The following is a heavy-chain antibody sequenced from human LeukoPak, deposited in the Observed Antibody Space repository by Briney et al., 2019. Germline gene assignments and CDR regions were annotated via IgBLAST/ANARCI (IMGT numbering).Heavy chain of an antibody. CDR3: SRGLEGFTAYDDY. V-gene: IGHV3-49*04. J-gene: IGHJ4*02. CDR1: GFNVGDYA. Sequence: GSLRLSCTASGFNVGDYAMSWVRQAPGKGLEWVGFIRSKTYGRTADYAASVEGRFTISRDDSNNIVYLQMNSLKTEDTALYYCSRGLEGFTAYDDYWGQGTLVTVSS. D-gene: IGHD5-12*01. CDR2: IRSKTYGRTA.